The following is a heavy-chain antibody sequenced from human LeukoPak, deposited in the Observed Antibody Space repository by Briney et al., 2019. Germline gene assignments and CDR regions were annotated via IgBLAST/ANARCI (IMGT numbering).Heavy chain of an antibody. Sequence: SETLSLTCAVYGGSFSGYYWSWIRQPPGKGLEWIGETNHSGSTNYNPSLKSRVTISVDTSKNQFSLKLSSVTAADTAVYYCARSLSTNWYYYGSGSYYNGINWFDPWGQGTLVTVSS. D-gene: IGHD3-10*01. CDR2: TNHSGST. CDR3: ARSLSTNWYYYGSGSYYNGINWFDP. J-gene: IGHJ5*02. V-gene: IGHV4-34*01. CDR1: GGSFSGYY.